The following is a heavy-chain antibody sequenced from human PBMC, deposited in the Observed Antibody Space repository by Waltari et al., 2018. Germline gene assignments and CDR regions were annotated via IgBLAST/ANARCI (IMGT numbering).Heavy chain of an antibody. D-gene: IGHD3-22*01. CDR1: GGSISSGGYY. CDR2: IYYSGRT. Sequence: QVQLQESGPGLVKPSQTLSLTCTVSGGSISSGGYYWSWIRQHPGKGLEWIGYIYYSGRTYYNPSLKSRVTISVDTSKNQFSLKLSSVTAADTAVYYCARDAYYYDSSGSPGGAFDIWGQGTMVTVSS. V-gene: IGHV4-31*03. J-gene: IGHJ3*02. CDR3: ARDAYYYDSSGSPGGAFDI.